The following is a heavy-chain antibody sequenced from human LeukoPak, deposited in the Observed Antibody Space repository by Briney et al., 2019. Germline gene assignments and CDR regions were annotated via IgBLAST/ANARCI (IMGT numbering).Heavy chain of an antibody. D-gene: IGHD2-15*01. V-gene: IGHV3-7*01. J-gene: IGHJ4*02. Sequence: PGGSLRLSCAASGFTFSSYWMSWVRQAPGKGLEWVANIKQDGSEKYYVDSVKGRFTISRDNAKNSLYLQMNSLRAEDTAVYYCASLSTVVAANFDYWGQGTLVTVSS. CDR2: IKQDGSEK. CDR3: ASLSTVVAANFDY. CDR1: GFTFSSYW.